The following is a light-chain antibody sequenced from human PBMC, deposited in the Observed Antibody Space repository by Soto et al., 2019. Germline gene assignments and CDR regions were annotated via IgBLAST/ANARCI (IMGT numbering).Light chain of an antibody. Sequence: DIQMTQSPSTLSASVGDRVTITCRASQSVTNWLAWYQQKPGKAPNLLIYDDSRLQSGLPSRFSGSGSGTEFTLTISSLQPDDFATYYCQQYTTCPYTFGQGTKLEIK. CDR3: QQYTTCPYT. CDR2: DDS. V-gene: IGKV1-5*01. J-gene: IGKJ2*01. CDR1: QSVTNW.